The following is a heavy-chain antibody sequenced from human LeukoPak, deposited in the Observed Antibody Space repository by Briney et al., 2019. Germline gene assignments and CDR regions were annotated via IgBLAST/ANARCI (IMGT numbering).Heavy chain of an antibody. V-gene: IGHV1-18*01. D-gene: IGHD2-2*01. CDR3: ASPSSAAVDAFDI. CDR2: ISAYNGNT. Sequence: ASVTVSCKASGYTFTSYGISWVRPAPGQGLEWMGWISAYNGNTNYAQKLQGRVTMTTDTSTSTAYMELRSLRSDDTAVYYCASPSSAAVDAFDIWGQGTMVTVSS. CDR1: GYTFTSYG. J-gene: IGHJ3*02.